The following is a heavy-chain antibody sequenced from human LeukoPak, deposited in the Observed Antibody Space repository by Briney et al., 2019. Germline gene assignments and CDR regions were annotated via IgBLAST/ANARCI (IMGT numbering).Heavy chain of an antibody. CDR3: AKSAGPPYFDH. V-gene: IGHV3-43*02. CDR2: ISWDGYST. Sequence: GGSLRLSCAASGFTFDYYAMHWVRQTPGKGLEWVSLISWDGYSTYYADSVKGRFTISRDNSKNSLYLQMNSLRTEDTALYYCAKSAGPPYFDHWGQGTLVTVSS. J-gene: IGHJ4*02. CDR1: GFTFDYYA. D-gene: IGHD1-14*01.